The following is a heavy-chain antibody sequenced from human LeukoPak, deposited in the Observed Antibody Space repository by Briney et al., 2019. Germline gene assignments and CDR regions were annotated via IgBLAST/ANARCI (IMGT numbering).Heavy chain of an antibody. D-gene: IGHD5-12*01. CDR3: ARDRDGYDEGDAFDI. Sequence: SETLSLTCTVSGGSISSYYWSWIRQPAGKGLEWIGRIYTSGSTNYNPSLKSRVTMSVDTSKNQFSLKLSSVTAADTAVYHCARDRDGYDEGDAFDIWGQGTMVTVSS. J-gene: IGHJ3*02. V-gene: IGHV4-4*07. CDR1: GGSISSYY. CDR2: IYTSGST.